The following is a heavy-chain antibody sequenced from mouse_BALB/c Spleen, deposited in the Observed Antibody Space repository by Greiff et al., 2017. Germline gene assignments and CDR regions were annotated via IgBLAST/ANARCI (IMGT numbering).Heavy chain of an antibody. CDR3: TRSPYDYDDY. D-gene: IGHD2-4*01. CDR2: ISSGGSYT. V-gene: IGHV5-6-4*01. CDR1: GFTFSSYT. Sequence: EVMLVESGGGLVKPGGSLKLSCAASGFTFSSYTMSWVRQTPEKRLEWVATISSGGSYTYYPDSVKGRFTISRDNAKNTLYLQMSSLKSEDTAMYYCTRSPYDYDDYWGQGTTLTVSS. J-gene: IGHJ2*01.